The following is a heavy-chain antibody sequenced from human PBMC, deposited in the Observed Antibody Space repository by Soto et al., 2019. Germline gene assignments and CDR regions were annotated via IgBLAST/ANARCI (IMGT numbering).Heavy chain of an antibody. CDR1: GFTFSSYW. J-gene: IGHJ5*02. V-gene: IGHV3-7*01. D-gene: IGHD1-26*01. CDR3: ARELLLNWFDP. Sequence: PGGSLILSCAASGFTFSSYWMSWVRQAPGKGLEWVANIKQDGSEKYYVDSVKGRFTISRDNAKNSLYLQMNSPRAEDTAVYYCARELLLNWFDPWGQGTLVTVSS. CDR2: IKQDGSEK.